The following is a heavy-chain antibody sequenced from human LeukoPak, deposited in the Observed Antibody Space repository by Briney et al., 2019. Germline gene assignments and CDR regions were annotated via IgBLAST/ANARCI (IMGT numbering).Heavy chain of an antibody. J-gene: IGHJ6*02. CDR1: GYTFTSYD. V-gene: IGHV1-8*01. CDR3: ARSLYYYDSSGYYSGDYYYYGMDV. CDR2: MNPNSGNT. Sequence: ASVKVSCKASGYTFTSYDINWVRQATGQGLEWMGWMNPNSGNTGYAQKLQGRVTMTRNTSISTAYMELSSLRSEDTAVYYCARSLYYYDSSGYYSGDYYYYGMDVWGQGTTVTVSS. D-gene: IGHD3-22*01.